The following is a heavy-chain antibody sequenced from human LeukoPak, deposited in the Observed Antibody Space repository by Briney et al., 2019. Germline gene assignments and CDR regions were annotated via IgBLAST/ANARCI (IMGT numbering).Heavy chain of an antibody. CDR1: GYTFTGYY. CDR3: ARDRGNKYDFWSGYYNYYYYYMDV. D-gene: IGHD3-3*01. Sequence: GASVKVSCKASGYTFTGYYMHWVRQAPGQGLEWMGWINPNSGGTNYAQKFQGRVTMTRDTSISTAYMELSRLRSDDTAVYYCARDRGNKYDFWSGYYNYYYYYMDVWGKGTTVTVSS. V-gene: IGHV1-2*02. CDR2: INPNSGGT. J-gene: IGHJ6*03.